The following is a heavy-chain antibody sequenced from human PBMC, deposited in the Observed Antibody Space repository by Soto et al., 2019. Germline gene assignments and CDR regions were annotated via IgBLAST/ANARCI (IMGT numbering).Heavy chain of an antibody. J-gene: IGHJ6*02. D-gene: IGHD3-3*01. V-gene: IGHV3-23*01. CDR3: AKDTADMYYDFWSGYYPAYYGMDV. CDR2: ISGSGGST. Sequence: GGSLRLSCAASGFLFSGYHMSWVRQAPGKGLEWVSAISGSGGSTYYADSVKGRFTISRDNSKNTLYLQMNSLRAEDTAVYYCAKDTADMYYDFWSGYYPAYYGMDVWGQGTTVTVSS. CDR1: GFLFSGYH.